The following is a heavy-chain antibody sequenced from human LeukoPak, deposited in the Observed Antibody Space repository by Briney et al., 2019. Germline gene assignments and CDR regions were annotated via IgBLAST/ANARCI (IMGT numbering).Heavy chain of an antibody. CDR1: GFTLSSYA. V-gene: IGHV3-23*01. Sequence: PGGSLRLSCAASGFTLSSYAMSWVRQGPGKGLEWVSTISVSGNTYHAASVKGRFTISRDSSKNTLYLQMNSLRAEDAAVYYCAKAPVTTCSGAYCYPFDYWGQGTLVTVSS. J-gene: IGHJ4*02. CDR2: ISVSGNT. D-gene: IGHD2-15*01. CDR3: AKAPVTTCSGAYCYPFDY.